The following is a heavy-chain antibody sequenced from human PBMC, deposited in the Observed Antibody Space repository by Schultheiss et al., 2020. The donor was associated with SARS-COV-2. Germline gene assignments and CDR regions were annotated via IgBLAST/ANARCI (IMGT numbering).Heavy chain of an antibody. CDR2: ISSSGSTI. Sequence: GGSLRLSCAASGFTFSSYAMSWVRQAPGKGLEWVSYISSSGSTIYYADSVKGRFTISRDNAKNSLYLQMNSLRAEDTAVYYCAKEIVVVPAAIPLYYYGMDVWGQGTTVTVSS. CDR3: AKEIVVVPAAIPLYYYGMDV. CDR1: GFTFSSYA. J-gene: IGHJ6*02. D-gene: IGHD2-2*02. V-gene: IGHV3-48*04.